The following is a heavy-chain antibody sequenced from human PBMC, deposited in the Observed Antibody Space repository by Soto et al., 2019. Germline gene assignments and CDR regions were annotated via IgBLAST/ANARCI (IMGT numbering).Heavy chain of an antibody. V-gene: IGHV2-26*01. Sequence: QVTLKESGPVLVKPTETLTLTCTVSGFALSNARMGVSWLRQPPGKTLEWLARIFSNDEKSYSTSLKRRLTISKDTSKSQVVLTMTNMDPVDTATYYCARVSVFGLIVRYYGMDVWGQGTTVTVSS. CDR1: GFALSNARMG. J-gene: IGHJ6*02. CDR2: IFSNDEK. CDR3: ARVSVFGLIVRYYGMDV. D-gene: IGHD3-3*01.